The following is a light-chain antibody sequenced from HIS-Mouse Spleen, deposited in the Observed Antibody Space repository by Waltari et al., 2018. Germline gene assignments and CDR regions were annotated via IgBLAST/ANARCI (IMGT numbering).Light chain of an antibody. CDR1: ALTKKY. Sequence: SYELTQPPSVSVSQGQTARITCSGDALTKKYAYWYQQKAGQAPVLVIYEDSKRPPGIPERFSGSSSGTMATLTISGAQVEDEADYYCYSTDSSGNHRVFGGGTKLTVL. V-gene: IGLV3-10*01. J-gene: IGLJ2*01. CDR2: EDS. CDR3: YSTDSSGNHRV.